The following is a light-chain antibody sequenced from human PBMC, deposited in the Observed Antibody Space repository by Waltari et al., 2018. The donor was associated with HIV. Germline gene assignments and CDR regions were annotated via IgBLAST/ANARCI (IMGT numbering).Light chain of an antibody. J-gene: IGKJ1*01. CDR3: HQYASFSGT. V-gene: IGKV1-5*03. CDR1: QNVGAF. Sequence: DIRLIQSPSTLSASAGDRVTITCRAGQNVGAFLACDQQKTGKPPKLLIFQASILAGGVPSMFSGSVSGSDFTLTINVLQSDYFATYFCHQYASFSGTFVQVTKVEF. CDR2: QAS.